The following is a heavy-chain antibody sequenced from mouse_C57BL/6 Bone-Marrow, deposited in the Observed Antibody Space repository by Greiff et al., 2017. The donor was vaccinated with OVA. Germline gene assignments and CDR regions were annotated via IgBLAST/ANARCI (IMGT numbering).Heavy chain of an antibody. Sequence: QVQLKESGAELVRPGASVKLSCKASGYTFTSYGISWVKQRTGQGLEWIGEIYPRSGNTYYNEKFKGKATLTADKSSSTAYMELRSLTSEDSAVYFCARDGLGGAYWGQGTLVTVSA. D-gene: IGHD4-1*01. CDR1: GYTFTSYG. CDR2: IYPRSGNT. V-gene: IGHV1-81*01. CDR3: ARDGLGGAY. J-gene: IGHJ3*01.